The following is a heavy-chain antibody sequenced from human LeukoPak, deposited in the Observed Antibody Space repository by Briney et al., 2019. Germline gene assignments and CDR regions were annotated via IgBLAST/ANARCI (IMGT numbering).Heavy chain of an antibody. CDR3: AKVHSTVTTFGFDY. V-gene: IGHV3-23*01. J-gene: IGHJ4*02. D-gene: IGHD4-17*01. Sequence: PGGSLRLSCAASGVTFRSYAMSWVRQAPGKGLEWVSAISGSGGSTYYADSVKSRFTISRDNSKNTLYLQMNSLRAEDTAVYYCAKVHSTVTTFGFDYWGQGTLVTVSS. CDR1: GVTFRSYA. CDR2: ISGSGGST.